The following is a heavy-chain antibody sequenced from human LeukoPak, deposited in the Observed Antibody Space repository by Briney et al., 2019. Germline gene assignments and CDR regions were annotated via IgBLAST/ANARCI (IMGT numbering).Heavy chain of an antibody. CDR1: GGTLNSHI. CDR3: TRVDLRGSQYNWFDP. V-gene: IGHV1-69*08. Sequence: SVKVSCKTSGGTLNSHIFSWVRQAPGQGLEWMGKITPIIDTAKYSQKFQGRVTITADKSTTTVYMELSSLKSGDTAVYYCTRVDLRGSQYNWFDPWGQGTLVTVSS. CDR2: ITPIIDTA. D-gene: IGHD1-26*01. J-gene: IGHJ5*02.